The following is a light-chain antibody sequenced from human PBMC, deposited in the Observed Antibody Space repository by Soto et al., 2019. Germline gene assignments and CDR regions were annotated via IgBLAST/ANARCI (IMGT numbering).Light chain of an antibody. V-gene: IGLV1-44*01. CDR2: TNN. CDR1: SSNIGSNT. CDR3: VAWDDSLNGPV. Sequence: QSVLTQPPSASGTPGQRVTISCSGSSSNIGSNTVNWYQQLPGTAPKLLIYTNNQRPSGVPDRFSGSRSDTSASLAISGLQCEDEADYYCVAWDDSLNGPVFGGGTKLTVL. J-gene: IGLJ2*01.